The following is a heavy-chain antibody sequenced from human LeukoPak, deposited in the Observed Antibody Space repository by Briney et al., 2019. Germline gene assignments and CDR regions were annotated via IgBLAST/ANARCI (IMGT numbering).Heavy chain of an antibody. CDR1: GFTFSSYT. CDR3: AELGITMIGGV. Sequence: GGSLRLSCAASGFTFSSYTMNWVRQAPGKGLEWVSSITSSSSYIYYADSVKGRFAISRDNAKNSLYLQMNSLRAEDTAVYYCAELGITMIGGVWGKGTTVTISS. CDR2: ITSSSSYI. V-gene: IGHV3-21*01. D-gene: IGHD3-10*02. J-gene: IGHJ6*04.